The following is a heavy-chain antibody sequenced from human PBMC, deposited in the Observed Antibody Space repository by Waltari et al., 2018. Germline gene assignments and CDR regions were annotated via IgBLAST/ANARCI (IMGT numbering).Heavy chain of an antibody. Sequence: QVQLVQSGAEVKKPGASVKVSCKASGYTFTSYYMHWVRPAPGQGLEWMGIINPSGGSTSYAQNCQVRVTMTSDTSTSSVYMVRSRLRSEETAVYYCARAGYVGGRYAFDIWGQGTMVTVSS. D-gene: IGHD3-16*01. CDR3: ARAGYVGGRYAFDI. CDR2: INPSGGST. V-gene: IGHV1-46*01. CDR1: GYTFTSYY. J-gene: IGHJ3*02.